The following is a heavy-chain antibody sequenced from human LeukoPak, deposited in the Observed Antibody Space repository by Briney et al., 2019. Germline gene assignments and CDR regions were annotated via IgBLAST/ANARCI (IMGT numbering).Heavy chain of an antibody. D-gene: IGHD1-26*01. CDR1: GGSISNYY. Sequence: SETLSLTCTASGGSISNYYWNWIRQPAGKGLEWIWRIYTSGNTTYNPSLKSRVTMSVVTSKSQFSLKLSSVTAADTAVYYCARDPQWELLGGAFDIRGQGKLVTVSS. J-gene: IGHJ3*02. CDR3: ARDPQWELLGGAFDI. V-gene: IGHV4-4*07. CDR2: IYTSGNT.